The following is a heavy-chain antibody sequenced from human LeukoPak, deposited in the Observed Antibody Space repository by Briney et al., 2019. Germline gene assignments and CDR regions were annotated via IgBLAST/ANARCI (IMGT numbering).Heavy chain of an antibody. CDR2: ISSSSSTI. J-gene: IGHJ4*02. CDR3: ARNFRDGYNNSFDY. CDR1: GFTFSSYS. V-gene: IGHV3-48*01. Sequence: PGGSLRLSCAASGFTFSSYSMNWVRQAPGKGLEWVSYISSSSSTIYYADSVKGRFTISRDNAKNSLYLQMNSLRAEDTAVYYCARNFRDGYNNSFDYWGQGTLVTVSS. D-gene: IGHD5-24*01.